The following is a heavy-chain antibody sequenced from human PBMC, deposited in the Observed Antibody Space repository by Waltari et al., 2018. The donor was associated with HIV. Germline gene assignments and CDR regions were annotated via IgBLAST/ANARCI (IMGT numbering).Heavy chain of an antibody. Sequence: QVQLVQSGSELKKPGASVKVSCRASGYTYTRHAMNWGRQAPGQGLEWMGWVNTNTGNPTYAQGFTGRFVFSLDTSVSTAYLQISSLKAEDTAVYYCARGDWNVGGWFDPWGQGTLVTVSS. J-gene: IGHJ5*02. D-gene: IGHD1-1*01. CDR3: ARGDWNVGGWFDP. V-gene: IGHV7-4-1*02. CDR1: GYTYTRHA. CDR2: VNTNTGNP.